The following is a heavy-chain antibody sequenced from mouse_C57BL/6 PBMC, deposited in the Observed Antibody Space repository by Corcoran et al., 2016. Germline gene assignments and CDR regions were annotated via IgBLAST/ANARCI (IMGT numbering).Heavy chain of an antibody. CDR2: INPNNGGT. Sequence: EVQLQQSGPELVKPGASVKISCKASGYTFTDYYMNWVKQSHGKSLEWIGDINPNNGGTSYNQKFKGKDTLTVDKSSSTAYMELRSLTSEDSAVYYCARWWDFDYWGQGTTLTVSS. J-gene: IGHJ2*01. V-gene: IGHV1-26*01. D-gene: IGHD1-1*02. CDR3: ARWWDFDY. CDR1: GYTFTDYY.